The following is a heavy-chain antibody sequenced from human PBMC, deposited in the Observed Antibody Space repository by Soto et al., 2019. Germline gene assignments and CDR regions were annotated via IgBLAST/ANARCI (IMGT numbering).Heavy chain of an antibody. V-gene: IGHV1-3*01. CDR3: ARAAGRSKLLPYYFDP. D-gene: IGHD3-10*01. CDR1: GYDFTTSA. J-gene: IGHJ5*02. CDR2: INPATGDT. Sequence: QVHLVQSGAEVQKPGASVRVSCQASGYDFTTSAIHWVRQAPGQSLEWMGWINPATGDTKYSQRVRGRVTFALDTSATTAYMDLRSLASHDTAVYYCARAAGRSKLLPYYFDPWGQGTLVTVSS.